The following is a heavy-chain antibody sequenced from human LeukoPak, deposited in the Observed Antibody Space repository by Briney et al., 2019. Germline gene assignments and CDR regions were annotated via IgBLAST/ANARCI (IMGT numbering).Heavy chain of an antibody. J-gene: IGHJ3*02. V-gene: IGHV1-2*02. Sequence: ASVTVSCKASGYTFTGNYIHWVRQAPGQGLEWVGWINPNNGGTYYGQKFQGRVTMTRDTSIRAAYMDLSSLISEDTAVYYCAREGINRVRGVPFDIWGQGTMVTVSS. CDR1: GYTFTGNY. CDR2: INPNNGGT. D-gene: IGHD3-10*01. CDR3: AREGINRVRGVPFDI.